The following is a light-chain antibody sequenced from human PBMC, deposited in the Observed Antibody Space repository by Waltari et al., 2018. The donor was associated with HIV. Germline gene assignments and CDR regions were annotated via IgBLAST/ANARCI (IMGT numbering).Light chain of an antibody. Sequence: EIVLTQSPGTLSLSPGDRVTLSCRASQTVRSNYLAWYQQKPGQAPRLLIYDAFKRATGIPVRFSGSGSGTDFTLTISRLEPEDFAVYYCQQYGGSARTFGQGTKVEI. CDR3: QQYGGSART. V-gene: IGKV3-20*01. J-gene: IGKJ1*01. CDR2: DAF. CDR1: QTVRSNY.